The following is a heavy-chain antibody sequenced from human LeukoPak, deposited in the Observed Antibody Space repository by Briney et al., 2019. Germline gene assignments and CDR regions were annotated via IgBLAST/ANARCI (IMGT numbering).Heavy chain of an antibody. CDR1: GYTLTELS. Sequence: ASVKVSCKVSGYTLTELSMHWVRQAPGKGLEWMGGFDPEDDETIYAQKFQGRVTMTEDTSTDTAYMELSSLRSEDTAVYYCATAIRRRAEAFDIWGQGTMVTVSS. V-gene: IGHV1-24*01. D-gene: IGHD1-14*01. J-gene: IGHJ3*02. CDR2: FDPEDDET. CDR3: ATAIRRRAEAFDI.